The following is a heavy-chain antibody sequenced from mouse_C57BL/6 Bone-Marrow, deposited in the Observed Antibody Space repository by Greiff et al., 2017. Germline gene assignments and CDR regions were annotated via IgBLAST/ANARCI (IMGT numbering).Heavy chain of an antibody. CDR1: GFNIKDDY. CDR2: IDPENGDT. J-gene: IGHJ2*01. Sequence: VQLQQSGAELVRPGASVKLSCTASGFNIKDDYMHWVKQRPEQGLEWIGWIDPENGDTEYASKFQGKATITADTSSNTAYLQLSSLTSEDTAVXFCTTPLGNDEGYWGQGTTLTVSS. D-gene: IGHD2-12*01. V-gene: IGHV14-4*01. CDR3: TTPLGNDEGY.